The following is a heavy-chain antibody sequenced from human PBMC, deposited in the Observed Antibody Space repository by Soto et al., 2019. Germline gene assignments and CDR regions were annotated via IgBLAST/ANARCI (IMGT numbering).Heavy chain of an antibody. D-gene: IGHD2-15*01. CDR3: AAEINCSGGSCYEPNFDY. J-gene: IGHJ4*02. Sequence: QMQLVQSGPEVKKPGTSVKVSCKASGFTFTSSAVQWVRQARGQRLEWIGWIVVGSGNTNYAQKFQERVTITRVMSTSTAYMELSSLRSEDTAVYYCAAEINCSGGSCYEPNFDYWGQGTLVTVSS. CDR1: GFTFTSSA. V-gene: IGHV1-58*01. CDR2: IVVGSGNT.